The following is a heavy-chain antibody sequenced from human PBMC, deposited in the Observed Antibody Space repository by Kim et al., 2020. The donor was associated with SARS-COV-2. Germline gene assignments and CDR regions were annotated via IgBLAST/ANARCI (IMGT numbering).Heavy chain of an antibody. CDR2: IYYSGST. D-gene: IGHD6-13*01. CDR3: VGCEGVRGGQQLVYYYYYGMDV. Sequence: SETLSLTCTVSGGSISSSSYYWGWIRQPPGKGLEWIGSIYYSGSTYYNPSLKSRVTISVDTSKNQFSLKLNSVTAADTAVYYCVGCEGVRGGQQLVYYYYYGMDVWGQGTTVTVSS. CDR1: GGSISSSSYY. V-gene: IGHV4-39*01. J-gene: IGHJ6*02.